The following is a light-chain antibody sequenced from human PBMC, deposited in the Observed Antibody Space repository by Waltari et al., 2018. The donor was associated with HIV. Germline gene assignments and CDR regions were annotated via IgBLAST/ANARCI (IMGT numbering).Light chain of an antibody. V-gene: IGLV2-14*01. CDR2: EVT. CDR3: SSYTSSSTLEV. CDR1: TSDVGGYQY. J-gene: IGLJ1*01. Sequence: QSALTQPASVSGSPGQSITISCTGTTSDVGGYQYVSWYQQYAGKAPKLIIYEVTNRPSGVFNRFSGTKSGNTASLIISGLQAEDEADYYCSSYTSSSTLEVFGTGTKVTV.